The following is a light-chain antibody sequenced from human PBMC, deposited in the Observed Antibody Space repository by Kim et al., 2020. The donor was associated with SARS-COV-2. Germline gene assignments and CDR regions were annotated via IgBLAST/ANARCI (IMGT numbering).Light chain of an antibody. J-gene: IGLJ3*02. CDR1: SGKSRYA. V-gene: IGLV4-69*01. CDR3: QTWGTGIWV. Sequence: ASVKLTWTLSSGKSRYAIAWHQQQPEKGPRYLMKINSDGSHSKGDGIPDRFSGSSSGAERYLTISSLQSEDEADYYCQTWGTGIWVFGGGTQLTVL. CDR2: INSDGSH.